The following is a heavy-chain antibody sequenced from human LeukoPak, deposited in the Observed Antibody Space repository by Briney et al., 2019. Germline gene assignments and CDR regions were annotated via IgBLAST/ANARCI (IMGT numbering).Heavy chain of an antibody. D-gene: IGHD2-8*01. CDR2: ICGSGGIT. J-gene: IGHJ3*02. CDR3: AKGSARIVLMVYAEDLHSFDI. Sequence: PGGSLTLSCAASVFTLSIFAMSCVPHAPGRGVEWVSHICGSGGITYYAHSVKGRFTISRDTTKNTLYLQINTLSAPTTAVYNCAKGSARIVLMVYAEDLHSFDIGGQGTMVTVSS. V-gene: IGHV3-23*01. CDR1: VFTLSIFA.